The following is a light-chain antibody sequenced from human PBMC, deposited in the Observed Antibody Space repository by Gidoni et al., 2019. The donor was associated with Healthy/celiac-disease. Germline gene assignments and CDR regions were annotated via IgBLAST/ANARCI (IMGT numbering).Light chain of an antibody. CDR2: QDS. Sequence: SYELTQPPSVSVSPGQTASITCSGAKLWYKYACWYQQKPGQSPVLVIYQDSQRPSGIPERFSGSNSGNTATLTISGTQAMDEDDYCCQAWDSSTYVVFGGGTKLTVL. J-gene: IGLJ2*01. CDR1: KLWYKY. CDR3: QAWDSSTYVV. V-gene: IGLV3-1*01.